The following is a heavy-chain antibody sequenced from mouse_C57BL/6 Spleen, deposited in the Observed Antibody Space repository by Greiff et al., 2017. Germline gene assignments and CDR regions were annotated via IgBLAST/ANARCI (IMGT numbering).Heavy chain of an antibody. CDR2: ISSGSSTI. J-gene: IGHJ3*01. V-gene: IGHV5-17*01. CDR3: ASLLALAY. CDR1: GFTFSDYG. Sequence: EVQLVEPGGGLVKPGGSLKLSCAASGFTFSDYGMHWVRQAPEQGLEWVAYISSGSSTIYYAATVKGRFTISRDNAKNTLFLQMTSLRSEDTAMYYCASLLALAYWGQGTLVTVSA.